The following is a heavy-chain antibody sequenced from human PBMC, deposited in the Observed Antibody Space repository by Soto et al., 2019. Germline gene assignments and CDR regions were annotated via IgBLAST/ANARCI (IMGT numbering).Heavy chain of an antibody. V-gene: IGHV2-5*02. CDR3: SHRTGMTIESVFHV. J-gene: IGHJ3*01. CDR2: IFWDDEK. CDR1: GFSLSSSGVS. D-gene: IGHD3-3*01. Sequence: QVTLNESGPTLVEPTQTLTLTCTFSGFSLSSSGVSVAWIRQPPGKALQWLALIFWDDEKWYSPSLKNRLTIPKDPSMAQVVPTMTKVDPVDTGTYFASHRTGMTIESVFHVWGQGTMVTVSS.